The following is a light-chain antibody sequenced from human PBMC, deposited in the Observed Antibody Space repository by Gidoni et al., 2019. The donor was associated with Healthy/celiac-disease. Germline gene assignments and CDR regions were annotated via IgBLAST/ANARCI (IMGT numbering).Light chain of an antibody. CDR1: KSLLHSNRYNY. CDR3: MQALQTPWT. CDR2: LGS. Sequence: DSVMTQSPLASPVTPGEPASISLRSSKSLLHSNRYNYLDWYLQKPGQSPQLLIYLGSNRASGVPDRFSGSGSGADFTLKISRVEAEDVGVYYCMQALQTPWTFGQGTKVEIK. J-gene: IGKJ1*01. V-gene: IGKV2-28*01.